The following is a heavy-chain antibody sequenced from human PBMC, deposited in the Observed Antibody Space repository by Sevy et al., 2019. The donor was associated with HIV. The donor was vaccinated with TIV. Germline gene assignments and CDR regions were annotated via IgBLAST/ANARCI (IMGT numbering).Heavy chain of an antibody. CDR2: IYYSGST. D-gene: IGHD7-27*01. Sequence: SETLSLTCTVSGGSISSYYWSWIRQPPGKGLEGIGYIYYSGSTNYNPSLKSRVTISVDTSKNQFSLKLSSVTAADTAVYYCARNLGTYYYYYMDVWGKGTTVTVSS. V-gene: IGHV4-59*01. CDR3: ARNLGTYYYYYMDV. J-gene: IGHJ6*03. CDR1: GGSISSYY.